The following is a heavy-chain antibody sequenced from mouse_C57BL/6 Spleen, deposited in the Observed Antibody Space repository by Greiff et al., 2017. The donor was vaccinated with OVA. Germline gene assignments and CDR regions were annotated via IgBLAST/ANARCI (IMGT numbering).Heavy chain of an antibody. CDR1: GFSFTSYG. Sequence: QVQLQQSGPGLVAPSQCLSITCTVSGFSFTSYGVHWVRQPPGKGLEWLVVIWRDGSTTYNSALKARLTISKDNSTSQVYLQMNSLQTDDTAMYYCARQDGYYGYIDVWGTGTTVTVSS. CDR2: IWRDGST. V-gene: IGHV2-6-1*01. J-gene: IGHJ1*03. D-gene: IGHD2-3*01. CDR3: ARQDGYYGYIDV.